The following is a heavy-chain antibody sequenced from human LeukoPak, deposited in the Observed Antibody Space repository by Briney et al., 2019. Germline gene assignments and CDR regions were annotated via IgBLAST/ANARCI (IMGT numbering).Heavy chain of an antibody. Sequence: ASVKVSCKASGYSFSSYGITWVRQAPGQGLEWMGWISGYNGNTKYAQNFQDRVTMTTDTTTSTAYMELRSLRSDDTAVYYCARGKLSDFWSGSGYYFDYWGQGTLVTVSS. J-gene: IGHJ4*02. D-gene: IGHD3-3*01. CDR1: GYSFSSYG. V-gene: IGHV1-18*01. CDR2: ISGYNGNT. CDR3: ARGKLSDFWSGSGYYFDY.